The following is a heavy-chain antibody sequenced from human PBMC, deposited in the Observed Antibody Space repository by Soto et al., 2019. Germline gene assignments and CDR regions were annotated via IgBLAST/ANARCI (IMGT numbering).Heavy chain of an antibody. D-gene: IGHD3-10*01. CDR1: GGSFSGYY. CDR3: ASRGPAWFGGTDS. CDR2: INHSGST. Sequence: PSETLSLTCAVYGGSFSGYYWSWIRQPPGKGLEWIGEINHSGSTNYNPSLKSRVTISVDTSKNQFSLKLSSVTAADTAVYYCASRGPAWFGGTDSWGQGTLVTGSS. V-gene: IGHV4-34*01. J-gene: IGHJ5*01.